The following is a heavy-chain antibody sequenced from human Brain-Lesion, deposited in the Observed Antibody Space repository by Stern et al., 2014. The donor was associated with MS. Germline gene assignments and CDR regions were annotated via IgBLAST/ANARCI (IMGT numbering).Heavy chain of an antibody. CDR1: GYIFTGYY. CDR2: VNPNTGGT. V-gene: IGHV1-2*02. D-gene: IGHD3-3*01. CDR3: ARDQRGITIFGVVTDYYYLGMDV. Sequence: DQLVESGAEVKKPGASVKVSCKTSGYIFTGYYIHWVRQAPGQGLAWMGWVNPNTGGTKYAQKFQGRVTMSRDTSISTAYVELSSLTSDDTAVYYCARDQRGITIFGVVTDYYYLGMDVWGQGTTVTVSS. J-gene: IGHJ6*02.